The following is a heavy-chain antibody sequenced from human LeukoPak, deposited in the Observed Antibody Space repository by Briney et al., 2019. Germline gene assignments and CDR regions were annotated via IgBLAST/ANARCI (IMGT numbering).Heavy chain of an antibody. CDR3: ARERAGYDYVWGSYRYLDY. CDR1: GFTVSSNY. CDR2: IYSGGST. J-gene: IGHJ4*02. Sequence: GGSLRLSCAASGFTVSSNYMSWVRQAPGKGLEWVSVIYSGGSTYYADSVKGRFTISRDNSKNTLYLQMNSLRAEDTAVYYCARERAGYDYVWGSYRYLDYWGQGTLVTVSS. D-gene: IGHD3-16*02. V-gene: IGHV3-53*01.